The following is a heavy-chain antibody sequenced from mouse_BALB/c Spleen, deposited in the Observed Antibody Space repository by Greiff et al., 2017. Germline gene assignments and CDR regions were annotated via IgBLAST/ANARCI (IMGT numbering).Heavy chain of an antibody. CDR2: IYPSDSYT. CDR1: GYTFTSYW. CDR3: TRVRGYGSSSYAMDY. Sequence: QVQLQQSGAELVRPGASVKLSCKASGYTFTSYWINWVKQRPGQGLEWIGNIYPSDSYTNYNQKFKDKATLTVDKSSSTAYMQLSSPTSEDSAVYYCTRVRGYGSSSYAMDYWGQGTSVTVSS. D-gene: IGHD1-1*01. J-gene: IGHJ4*01. V-gene: IGHV1-69*02.